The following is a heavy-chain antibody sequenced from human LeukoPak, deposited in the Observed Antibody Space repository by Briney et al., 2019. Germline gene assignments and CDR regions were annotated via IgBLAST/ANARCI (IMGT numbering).Heavy chain of an antibody. CDR1: GYTFSIYG. V-gene: IGHV1-18*01. CDR3: ARRAAGTLTFDY. CDR2: ISAYNGNT. J-gene: IGHJ4*02. Sequence: ASVKVSCKASGYTFSIYGFSWVRQAPGQGLEWMGWISAYNGNTNYAQKFQGRVTMTRDMSTSTVYMELSSLRSEDTAVYYCARRAAGTLTFDYWGQGTLVTVSS. D-gene: IGHD6-13*01.